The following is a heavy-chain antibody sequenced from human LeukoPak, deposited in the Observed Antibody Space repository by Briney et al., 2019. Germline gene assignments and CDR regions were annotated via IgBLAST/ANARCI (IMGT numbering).Heavy chain of an antibody. CDR3: ARHTSFYDFLTGFYSFYYFDY. Sequence: GGSLRLSCAASGFTVSSNYMSWVRQAPGKELEWVSVIYSGGTTYYADCVKGRFTISRDNSKNTLYLQMNSLRAEDTAMYYCARHTSFYDFLTGFYSFYYFDYWGQGTLVTVSS. CDR2: IYSGGTT. CDR1: GFTVSSNY. D-gene: IGHD3-9*01. V-gene: IGHV3-53*01. J-gene: IGHJ4*02.